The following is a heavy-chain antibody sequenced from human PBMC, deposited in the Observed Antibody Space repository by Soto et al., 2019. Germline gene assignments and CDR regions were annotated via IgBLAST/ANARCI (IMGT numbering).Heavy chain of an antibody. D-gene: IGHD4-17*01. V-gene: IGHV3-15*01. CDR3: TTDDYGDYVPFDY. J-gene: IGHJ4*02. CDR1: GFTFSNAW. Sequence: EVQLVESGGGLVKPGGSLRLSCAASGFTFSNAWMSWVRQAPGKGLEGVGRIKSKTDGGTTDYAAPVKGRFTISRDDSKNTLYLQMNSLKTEDTAVYYCTTDDYGDYVPFDYWGQGTLVTVSS. CDR2: IKSKTDGGTT.